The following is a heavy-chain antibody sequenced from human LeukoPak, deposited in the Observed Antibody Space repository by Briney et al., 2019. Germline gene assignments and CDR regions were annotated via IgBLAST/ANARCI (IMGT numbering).Heavy chain of an antibody. D-gene: IGHD3-22*01. CDR1: GGSVTTSHSF. Sequence: PSETLSLTCTVSGGSVTTSHSFWGWVRQTPGKGLEWIGTTSHSGTTYYNPSLKSRVTISVDTSKNQFSLKLNSVTAADTAVYYCAREDYDKSYSDYWGQGTLVSVSS. J-gene: IGHJ4*02. CDR3: AREDYDKSYSDY. CDR2: TSHSGTT. V-gene: IGHV4-39*02.